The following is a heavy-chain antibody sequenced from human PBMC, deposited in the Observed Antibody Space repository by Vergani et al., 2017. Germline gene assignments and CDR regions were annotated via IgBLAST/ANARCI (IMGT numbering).Heavy chain of an antibody. CDR2: INYSGST. CDR3: ARGRVLRGVIPGY. CDR1: GGSFSGYN. D-gene: IGHD3-10*01. J-gene: IGHJ4*02. Sequence: QVQLQQWGAGLLKPSETLSLTCAVYGGSFSGYNWSWIRQPPGKGLEWIGEINYSGSTNYNPSLKSRVTISTDTSKNHFSLKLSSVTAADTAVYYCARGRVLRGVIPGYWGQGSLVTVSS. V-gene: IGHV4-34*01.